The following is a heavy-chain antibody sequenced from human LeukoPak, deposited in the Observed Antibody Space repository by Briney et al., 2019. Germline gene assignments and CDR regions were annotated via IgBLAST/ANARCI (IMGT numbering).Heavy chain of an antibody. CDR2: IIPILGIA. V-gene: IGHV1-69*04. CDR1: GGTFSSYA. Sequence: ASVKVSCKASGGTFSSYAISWVRQAPGQGLEWMGRIIPILGIANYAQRFQGRVTITADKSTSTAYMELSSLRSEDTAVYYCARGKAVAGPPSWYWGQGTLVTVSS. D-gene: IGHD6-19*01. J-gene: IGHJ4*02. CDR3: ARGKAVAGPPSWY.